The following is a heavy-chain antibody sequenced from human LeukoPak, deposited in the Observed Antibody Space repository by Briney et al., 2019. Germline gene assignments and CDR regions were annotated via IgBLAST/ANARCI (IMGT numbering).Heavy chain of an antibody. V-gene: IGHV3-48*03. J-gene: IGHJ4*02. Sequence: PGGSLRLSCAASGFSSSSYEMNWVRQAPGKGLEWLSYMSSSGGTIYYADSVKGRFTISRDNGKNSLCLQMNSLRAEDTAVYYCARGMTGSYFGHFDYWGQGTLVTVSS. CDR2: MSSSGGTI. D-gene: IGHD1-26*01. CDR1: GFSSSSYE. CDR3: ARGMTGSYFGHFDY.